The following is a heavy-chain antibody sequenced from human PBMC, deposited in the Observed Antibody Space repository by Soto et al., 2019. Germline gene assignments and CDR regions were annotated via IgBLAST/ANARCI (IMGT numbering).Heavy chain of an antibody. CDR3: VVVAAAPTGHTEYYFDY. CDR2: IIPILGIA. D-gene: IGHD2-2*01. V-gene: IGHV1-69*02. J-gene: IGHJ4*02. CDR1: GGTFSSYT. Sequence: QVQLVQSGAEVKKPGTSVKVSCNASGGTFSSYTISWVRQAPGQGLEWLGSIIPILGIANYAQTFQGRVTITADKSTRTAYMELSSLRSEDTAVYSCVVVAAAPTGHTEYYFDYWGQGTLFTFSS.